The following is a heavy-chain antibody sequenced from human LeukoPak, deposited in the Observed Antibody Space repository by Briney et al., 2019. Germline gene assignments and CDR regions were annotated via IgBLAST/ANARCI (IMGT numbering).Heavy chain of an antibody. Sequence: GTLSLTCAVSGGSISSSNWWSWVRQAPGKGLEWVGRTRNKANSYTTEYAASVKGRFTISRDDSKNSLYLQMNSLKTEDTAVYYCARVVATEGYSLDSWGQGTLVTVSS. CDR3: ARVVATEGYSLDS. D-gene: IGHD5-24*01. V-gene: IGHV3-72*01. CDR1: GGSISSSNW. J-gene: IGHJ4*02. CDR2: TRNKANSYTT.